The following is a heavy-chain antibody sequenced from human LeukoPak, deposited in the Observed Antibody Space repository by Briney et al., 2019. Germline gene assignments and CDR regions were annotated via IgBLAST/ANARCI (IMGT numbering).Heavy chain of an antibody. D-gene: IGHD1-7*01. V-gene: IGHV4-59*01. J-gene: IGHJ6*02. CDR2: IYYSGST. CDR1: GFTFSDYY. CDR3: ARGGWNYLSYYYGMDV. Sequence: LRLSCAASGFTFSDYYMSWIRQAPGKGLEWIGYIYYSGSTNYNPSLKSRVTISVDTSKNQFSLKLSSVTAADTAVYYCARGGWNYLSYYYGMDVWGQGTTVTVSS.